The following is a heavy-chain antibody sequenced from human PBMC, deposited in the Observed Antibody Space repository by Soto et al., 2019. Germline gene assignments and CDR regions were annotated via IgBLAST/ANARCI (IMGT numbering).Heavy chain of an antibody. CDR2: ISSRSDI. V-gene: IGHV3-21*01. Sequence: GGSLRLSCVGSGFTFSTYSINWVRQAPGKGLEWVSSISSRSDIYYADSVKGRFTISRDNAKNSVSLQMNSLRAEDTAVYYCEREYTAWPLAYGLDVWGQGTTVTVSS. CDR1: GFTFSTYS. D-gene: IGHD2-2*02. CDR3: EREYTAWPLAYGLDV. J-gene: IGHJ6*02.